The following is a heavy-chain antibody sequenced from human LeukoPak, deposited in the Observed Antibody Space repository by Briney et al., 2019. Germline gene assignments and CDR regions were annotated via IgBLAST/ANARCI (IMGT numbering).Heavy chain of an antibody. J-gene: IGHJ5*02. Sequence: WASVKVSCKASGYTFTSYDINWVRQATGQGLERMGWMNPNSGNTGYAQKFQGRVTMTRNTSISTAYMELSSLRSEDTAVYYCARGECSSTSCYDWFDPWGQGTLVTVSS. D-gene: IGHD2-2*01. CDR2: MNPNSGNT. CDR1: GYTFTSYD. V-gene: IGHV1-8*01. CDR3: ARGECSSTSCYDWFDP.